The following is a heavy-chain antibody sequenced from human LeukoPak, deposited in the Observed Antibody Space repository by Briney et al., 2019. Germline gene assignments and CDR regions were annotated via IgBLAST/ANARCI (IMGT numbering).Heavy chain of an antibody. CDR3: ARGTYGGNPS. CDR2: ISTSGSTL. V-gene: IGHV3-48*03. Sequence: GGSLRLSCAASGFTFSYYEMNWVRQAPGKGLEWVSYISTSGSTLYYADSVKGRFTISRDSAKNSLYLHMNSLRAEDTAVYYCARGTYGGNPSWGQETVVTVSS. CDR1: GFTFSYYE. D-gene: IGHD4-23*01. J-gene: IGHJ4*02.